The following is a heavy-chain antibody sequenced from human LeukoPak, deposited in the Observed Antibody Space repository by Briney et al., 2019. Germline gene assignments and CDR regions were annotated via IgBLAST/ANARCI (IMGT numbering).Heavy chain of an antibody. CDR1: GGTFSSYA. CDR3: ARVHTRRGYSYGPADY. V-gene: IGHV1-69*05. Sequence: SVKVSCKASGGTFSSYAISWVRQAPGQGLEWMGGINPIFGTANYAQKFQGRVTITTDESTSTAYMELSSLRSEDTAVYYCARVHTRRGYSYGPADYWGQGTLLTVSS. D-gene: IGHD5-18*01. J-gene: IGHJ4*02. CDR2: INPIFGTA.